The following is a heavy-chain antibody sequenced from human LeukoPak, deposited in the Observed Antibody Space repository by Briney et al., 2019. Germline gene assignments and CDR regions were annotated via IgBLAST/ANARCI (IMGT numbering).Heavy chain of an antibody. CDR3: ASSSWYPRFDY. D-gene: IGHD6-13*01. Sequence: PGGSLRLSCAASGFTFSSYSMNWVRQAPGKGLEWVSSISSSSSYIYYADSVKGRSAISRDNAKNSLYLQMNSLRAEDTAVYYCASSSWYPRFDYWGQGTLVTVSS. V-gene: IGHV3-21*01. J-gene: IGHJ4*02. CDR2: ISSSSSYI. CDR1: GFTFSSYS.